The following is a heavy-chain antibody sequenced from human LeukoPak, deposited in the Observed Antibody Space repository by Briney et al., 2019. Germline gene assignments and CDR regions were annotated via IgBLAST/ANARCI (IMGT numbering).Heavy chain of an antibody. Sequence: PSETLSLTCAVYGGSFSGYYWSWIRQPPGKGLEWIGEINHSGSTNYNPSLKSRVTISVDTSKNQFSLKLSSVTAADTAVYYCAREPFYYYGSGSYHPKSRPYFDYWGQGTLVTVSS. CDR2: INHSGST. J-gene: IGHJ4*02. D-gene: IGHD3-10*01. CDR1: GGSFSGYY. CDR3: AREPFYYYGSGSYHPKSRPYFDY. V-gene: IGHV4-34*01.